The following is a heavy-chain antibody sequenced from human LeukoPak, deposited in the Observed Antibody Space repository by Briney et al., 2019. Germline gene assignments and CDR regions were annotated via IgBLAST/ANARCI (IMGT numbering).Heavy chain of an antibody. D-gene: IGHD6-13*01. CDR2: IIPIFGTA. V-gene: IGHV1-69*05. CDR3: ARERPPGDSSNWFLEGYFDI. Sequence: GSSVKVSCKASGGTFSSYAITWVRQAPGQGLEWMGRIIPIFGTANYAQKFPGRVTITTDESTSTAYMELSTLRSDDTAVYYCARERPPGDSSNWFLEGYFDIWGQGTLVTVSS. CDR1: GGTFSSYA. J-gene: IGHJ4*02.